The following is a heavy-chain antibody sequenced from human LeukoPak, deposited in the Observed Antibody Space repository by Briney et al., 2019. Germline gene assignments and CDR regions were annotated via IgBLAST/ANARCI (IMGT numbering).Heavy chain of an antibody. CDR2: IYYSGST. J-gene: IGHJ4*02. D-gene: IGHD5-24*01. CDR1: GGSINTYY. CDR3: ARGRDGYTFGY. Sequence: SETLSLTSTVSGGSINTYYWSWIRQPPGKGLGWIGYIYYSGSTNYNPSLKSRVTISVDTSKNQFSLKLSSVTPADTAVYYCARGRDGYTFGYWGQGTLVTVSS. V-gene: IGHV4-59*01.